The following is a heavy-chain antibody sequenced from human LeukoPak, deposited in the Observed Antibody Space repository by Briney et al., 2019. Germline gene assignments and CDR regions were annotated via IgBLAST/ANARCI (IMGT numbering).Heavy chain of an antibody. J-gene: IGHJ6*03. V-gene: IGHV3-20*04. Sequence: GESLRLSCAASGFTFDDYATNWARQVPGRGLEWVSGINWNGRITEYADSVKDRFTISRQNTKNSLYLYMNNLGGEDTALYFCARGSVQLWLRDTYYYMDVWGKGTTVTVSS. CDR1: GFTFDDYA. CDR3: ARGSVQLWLRDTYYYMDV. D-gene: IGHD5-18*01. CDR2: INWNGRIT.